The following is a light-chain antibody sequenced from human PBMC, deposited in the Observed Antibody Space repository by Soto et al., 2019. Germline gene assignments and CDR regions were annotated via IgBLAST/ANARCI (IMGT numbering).Light chain of an antibody. CDR3: CSYAGTSTPYV. CDR2: VGT. J-gene: IGLJ1*01. CDR1: RSDVGSYNL. Sequence: QSVLTQPASVSGSPGQSITISCTGTRSDVGSYNLVSWYQQHPGKAPKLLIYVGTKRPSGVSDRFSGSKSGITASLTISGLQAEDEADYYCCSYAGTSTPYVFGTGTKVTVL. V-gene: IGLV2-23*01.